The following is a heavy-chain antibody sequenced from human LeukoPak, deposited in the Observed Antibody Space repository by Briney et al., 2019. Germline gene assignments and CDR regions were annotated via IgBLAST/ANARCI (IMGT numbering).Heavy chain of an antibody. CDR1: GGSLSTYD. CDR2: ISHGGNT. J-gene: IGHJ5*02. D-gene: IGHD6-6*01. CDR3: ARGPSSSYGAWFGP. V-gene: IGHV4-34*01. Sequence: SETLSLTCAVYGGSLSTYDWSWTRQTPEKGLEWIGKISHGGNTNYNPSLKGRITISADTFRNQVSLKLTSVTAADTAIYYCARGPSSSYGAWFGPWGQGTLVTVSS.